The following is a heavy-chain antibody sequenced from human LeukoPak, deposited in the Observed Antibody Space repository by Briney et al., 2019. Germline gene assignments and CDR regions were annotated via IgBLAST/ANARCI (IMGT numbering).Heavy chain of an antibody. CDR1: GFTVGSNY. CDR2: MYSWGST. CDR3: ARGEYNWNDLHL. D-gene: IGHD1-20*01. J-gene: IGHJ5*02. V-gene: IGHV3-66*01. Sequence: PGGSLRLSCAASGFTVGSNYMRWVRQAPGRGLEWVSVMYSWGSTYYADSVKGRFPLSRDNSKNTLYRQMNSLRAEDTAVYYCARGEYNWNDLHLWGQGTLVTVSS.